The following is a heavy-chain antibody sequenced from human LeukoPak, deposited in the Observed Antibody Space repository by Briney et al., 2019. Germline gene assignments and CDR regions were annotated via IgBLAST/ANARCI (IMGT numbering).Heavy chain of an antibody. CDR1: GFTFSSYG. Sequence: GGSLRLSCAASGFTFSSYGMHWVRQAPGKGLEWVAVISYDGSNKYYADSVKGRFTISRDNSKNTLYLQMNSLRAEDTAVYYCASGYKYKSFDYWGQGTLVTVSS. D-gene: IGHD5-24*01. J-gene: IGHJ4*02. V-gene: IGHV3-30*03. CDR2: ISYDGSNK. CDR3: ASGYKYKSFDY.